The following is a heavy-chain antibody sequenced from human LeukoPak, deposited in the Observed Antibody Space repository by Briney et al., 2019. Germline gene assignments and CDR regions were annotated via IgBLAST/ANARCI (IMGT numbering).Heavy chain of an antibody. CDR3: GSITGTTG. Sequence: GGSLRLSCAASGFTFSNFAMTWVRQVPGKGLEWVSSIGSGGGNIFYANSVKGRFTISRDNAKNSLYLQMNSLRDEDTAVYYCGSITGTTGWGQGTLVTVSS. V-gene: IGHV3-48*02. CDR1: GFTFSNFA. J-gene: IGHJ4*02. CDR2: IGSGGGNI. D-gene: IGHD1-20*01.